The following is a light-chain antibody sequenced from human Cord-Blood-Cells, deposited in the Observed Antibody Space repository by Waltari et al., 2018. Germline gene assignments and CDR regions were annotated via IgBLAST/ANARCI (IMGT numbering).Light chain of an antibody. CDR2: GAS. J-gene: IGKJ4*01. V-gene: IGKV3-15*01. CDR3: QQYNNWPLT. CDR1: QSVSSH. Sequence: EIVMTQSPATLSVSPVERATLSCRAIQSVSSHLAWYQQKPGQAPRLLIYGASTRATGIPARFSGSGSGTEFTLTISSLQSEDFAVYYCQQYNNWPLTFGGGTKVEIK.